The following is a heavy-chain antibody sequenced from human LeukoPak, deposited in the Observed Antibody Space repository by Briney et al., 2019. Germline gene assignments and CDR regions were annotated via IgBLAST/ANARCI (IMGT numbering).Heavy chain of an antibody. J-gene: IGHJ3*01. Sequence: GESLKISCKVSGYSFTSYCIGWVRQMPGKGLEWMGIIYPGDSGPTYSPSFQGRVTISVDKPINTAYLQWSSLQASDTAMYYCGMSGDRVPLQDDVFDVWGQETMVTVST. CDR2: IYPGDSGP. CDR3: GMSGDRVPLQDDVFDV. V-gene: IGHV5-51*04. D-gene: IGHD1-26*01. CDR1: GYSFTSYC.